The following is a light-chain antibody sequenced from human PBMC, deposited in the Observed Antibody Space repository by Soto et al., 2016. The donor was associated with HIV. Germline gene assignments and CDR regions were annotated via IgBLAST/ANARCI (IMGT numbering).Light chain of an antibody. Sequence: DIQMTQSPSSLSVSVGDRVTITCQASQDISNFLSWYQQKPGKAPKLLIYDASDLETGVPSRFSGSGSGTDFTFTISSLQPEDIATYYCQQRDTLPXTFGGGTKVEIK. J-gene: IGKJ4*01. CDR2: DAS. V-gene: IGKV1-33*01. CDR3: QQRDTLPXT. CDR1: QDISNF.